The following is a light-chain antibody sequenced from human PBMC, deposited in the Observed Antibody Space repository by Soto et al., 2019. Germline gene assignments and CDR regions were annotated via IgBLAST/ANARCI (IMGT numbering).Light chain of an antibody. V-gene: IGLV2-14*01. CDR1: SSDFGDYDY. CDR2: EVS. J-gene: IGLJ1*01. CDR3: SSYTGSSTLV. Sequence: QSVLTQPASVSGSPGQSITISCTGTSSDFGDYDYVSWYLQHPGKVPKLRIYEVSNRPSGVSNRFSGSKSGNTASLTISGLQAEDEADYYCSSYTGSSTLVFGTGTKLTVL.